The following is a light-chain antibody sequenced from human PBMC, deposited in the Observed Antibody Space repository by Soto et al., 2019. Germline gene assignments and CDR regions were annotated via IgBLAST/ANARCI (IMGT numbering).Light chain of an antibody. CDR1: QSISRD. V-gene: IGKV1-6*01. Sequence: IQMTQSPFSLSASLGDRVTITCRASQSISRDLNWYQQKPGKAPKRLIYAASSLQSGVPSRFSGSGSGSDFALTITNLQPEDFATYYCLQDYSSPITFGQGTRLEI. CDR3: LQDYSSPIT. CDR2: AAS. J-gene: IGKJ5*01.